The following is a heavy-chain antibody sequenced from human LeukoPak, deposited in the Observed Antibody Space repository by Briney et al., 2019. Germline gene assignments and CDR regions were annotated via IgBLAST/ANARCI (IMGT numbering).Heavy chain of an antibody. CDR2: IYTSGST. V-gene: IGHV4-61*02. Sequence: SETLSLTCTVSGGSISSGIYYWSWIRQPAGKGLEWIGRIYTSGSTNYNPSLKSRVTISVDTSKNQFSLKLSSVTAADTAVYYCAREEVGATLQVNWFDPWGQGTLVTVSS. J-gene: IGHJ5*02. CDR1: GGSISSGIYY. D-gene: IGHD1-26*01. CDR3: AREEVGATLQVNWFDP.